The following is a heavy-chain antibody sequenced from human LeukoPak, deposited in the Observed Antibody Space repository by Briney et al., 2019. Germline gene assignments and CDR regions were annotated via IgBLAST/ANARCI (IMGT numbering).Heavy chain of an antibody. CDR1: GFSFSSYD. CDR2: ISYDGYNT. V-gene: IGHV3-30-3*01. Sequence: PGRSLRLSCAASGFSFSSYDMHWVRQAPGKGVEWVAVISYDGYNTYYADSVKGRFTISRDNSKNTLYLQMNSLRVEDTAVYYCARVLTRGSHYNPTYFDYWGQGTLVTVSS. J-gene: IGHJ4*02. D-gene: IGHD3-10*01. CDR3: ARVLTRGSHYNPTYFDY.